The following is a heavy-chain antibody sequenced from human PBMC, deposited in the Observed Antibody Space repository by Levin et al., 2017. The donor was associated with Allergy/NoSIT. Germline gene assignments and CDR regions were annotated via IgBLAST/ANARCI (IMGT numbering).Heavy chain of an antibody. V-gene: IGHV4-30-2*01. D-gene: IGHD5-18*01. J-gene: IGHJ4*02. CDR3: ARGRGTAMDPYYFDY. Sequence: LSLTCAVSSGSISSGGYSWSWILQPPGKGLEWIGYIYHSGSTYYNPSLKSRVTISVDRSKNQFSLKLSSVTAADTAVYYCARGRGTAMDPYYFDYWGQGTLVTVSS. CDR1: SGSISSGGYS. CDR2: IYHSGST.